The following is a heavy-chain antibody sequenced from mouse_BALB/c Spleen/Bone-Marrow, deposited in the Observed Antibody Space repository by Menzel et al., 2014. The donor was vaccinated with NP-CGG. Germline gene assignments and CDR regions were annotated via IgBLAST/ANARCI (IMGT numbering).Heavy chain of an antibody. CDR1: GFTFNTYG. V-gene: IGHV10-3*03. CDR3: VRDSDYGYYSIDY. J-gene: IGHJ4*01. D-gene: IGHD2-4*01. CDR2: IRSKSNDYAT. Sequence: EVQLVESGGGLVQPKGSLKLSCAASGFTFNTYGMHWVCPAPGKGLEWIARIRSKSNDYATYYADSVKDRFIISRDDSQSMLYLQMNNLKTEDTAMYYCVRDSDYGYYSIDYWGRGTSVTVSS.